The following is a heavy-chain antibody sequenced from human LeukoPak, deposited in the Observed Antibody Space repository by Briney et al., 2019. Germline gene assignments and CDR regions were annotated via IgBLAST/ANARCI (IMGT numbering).Heavy chain of an antibody. CDR3: ARGDEDTRRWYCEH. CDR1: GYIFSNYG. J-gene: IGHJ1*01. Sequence: EASVKVSCKASGYIFSNYGISWVRQAPGQGLEWMGWISVYNGNTDYAQKLQGRVTMTADTSTSTAYMELRSLRSDDTAVYYCARGDEDTRRWYCEHWGTGTPVS. CDR2: ISVYNGNT. V-gene: IGHV1-18*01. D-gene: IGHD2-15*01.